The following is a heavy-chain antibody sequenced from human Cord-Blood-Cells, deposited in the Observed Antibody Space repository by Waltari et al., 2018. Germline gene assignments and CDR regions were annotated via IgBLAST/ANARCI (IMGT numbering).Heavy chain of an antibody. J-gene: IGHJ4*02. CDR1: GGSFSGYY. V-gene: IGHV4-34*01. D-gene: IGHD3-16*01. CDR2: INHSGST. Sequence: QVQLQQWGAGLLKPSETLSLPCAVYGGSFSGYYWSWIRQPPGKGLEWIGEINHSGSTNYNPSLKSRVTISVDTSKNQFSLKLSSVTAADTAVYYCARGPGGFDYWGQGTLVTVSS. CDR3: ARGPGGFDY.